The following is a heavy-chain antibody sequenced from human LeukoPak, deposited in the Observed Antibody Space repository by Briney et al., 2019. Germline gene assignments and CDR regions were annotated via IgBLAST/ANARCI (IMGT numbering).Heavy chain of an antibody. Sequence: SDTLSLTCSVSGGSINSYWGWIRPPARKGLEGFGRISGSGTITYNPPLQSRIRISIDTSKNQFSLKLMSVTAADTAVYYCARGPNYYDSSGYIDHWGQGTLVTVSS. CDR1: GGSINSY. D-gene: IGHD3-22*01. J-gene: IGHJ5*02. V-gene: IGHV4-4*07. CDR2: ISGSGTI. CDR3: ARGPNYYDSSGYIDH.